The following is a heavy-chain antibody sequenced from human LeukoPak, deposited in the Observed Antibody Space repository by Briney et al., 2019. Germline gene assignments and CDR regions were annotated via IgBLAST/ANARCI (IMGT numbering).Heavy chain of an antibody. V-gene: IGHV1-46*01. Sequence: ASVKVSCKASGYTFSNYYMHWVRQAPGQGLEWMGVINPSGGSTGYAQKFQGRVTMTRDTSTSTVYMELSSLRSEDTAVYYCARGVFGDNSGRNWFDPWGQGTLVTVSS. CDR2: INPSGGST. CDR1: GYTFSNYY. D-gene: IGHD4-23*01. J-gene: IGHJ5*02. CDR3: ARGVFGDNSGRNWFDP.